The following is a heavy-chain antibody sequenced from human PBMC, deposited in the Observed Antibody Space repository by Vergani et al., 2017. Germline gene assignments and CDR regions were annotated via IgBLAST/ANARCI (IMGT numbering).Heavy chain of an antibody. Sequence: QVQLVQSGAEVKKPGASVKVSCKASGYTFTGYYMHWVRQAPGQGLEWMGWINPNSGGTNYAQKFQGRVTMTRDTSISTAYMELSRLRSDDTAVYYCARVRAYSSRRYYYYYGMDVWGQGTTVTVSS. J-gene: IGHJ6*02. D-gene: IGHD6-13*01. CDR3: ARVRAYSSRRYYYYYGMDV. V-gene: IGHV1-2*02. CDR1: GYTFTGYY. CDR2: INPNSGGT.